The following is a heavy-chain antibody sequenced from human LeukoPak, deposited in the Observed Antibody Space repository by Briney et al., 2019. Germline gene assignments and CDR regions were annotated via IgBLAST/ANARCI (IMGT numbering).Heavy chain of an antibody. D-gene: IGHD5-12*01. CDR3: TSGYMVSES. V-gene: IGHV3-48*03. J-gene: IGHJ5*02. CDR2: ISSSGSPI. Sequence: PGGSLSLSCAASGFTFSSYEMNWVRQAPGKGLEWVSYISSSGSPIYYADSVKGRFTISRDNAKNSLYLQMNSLRAEDTAVYYCTSGYMVSESWGQGTLVTVSS. CDR1: GFTFSSYE.